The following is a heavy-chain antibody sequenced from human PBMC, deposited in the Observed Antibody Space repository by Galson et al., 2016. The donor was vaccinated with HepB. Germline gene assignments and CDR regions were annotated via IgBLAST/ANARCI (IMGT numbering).Heavy chain of an antibody. J-gene: IGHJ3*02. Sequence: SLRLSCAASGFIVSRKYMSWARQAPGEGLXXVSXXXSGDTTYYRDSVKGRFTISRDNAKSTLCLQMNSLRVEDTAMYYCASGYTSGIWGQGTMVSVSS. V-gene: IGHV3-53*01. CDR3: ASGYTSGI. D-gene: IGHD6-19*01. CDR1: GFIVSRKY. CDR2: XXSGDTT.